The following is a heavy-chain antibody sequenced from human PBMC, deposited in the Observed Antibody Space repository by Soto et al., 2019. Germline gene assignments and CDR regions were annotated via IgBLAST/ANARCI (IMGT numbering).Heavy chain of an antibody. D-gene: IGHD2-15*01. CDR3: SGCSGGACDQRDGMDV. V-gene: IGHV3-21*01. Sequence: EVHLVESGGGLVKPGGSLRLSCAVSGFTFSSCTMNWVRQAPGKGLEWVSSISPSTSHIYYADSVKGRFTISSDNAKNSLFLQMNSMRAEGTAVYYCSGCSGGACDQRDGMDVWGQGTTVTVSS. CDR2: ISPSTSHI. CDR1: GFTFSSCT. J-gene: IGHJ6*02.